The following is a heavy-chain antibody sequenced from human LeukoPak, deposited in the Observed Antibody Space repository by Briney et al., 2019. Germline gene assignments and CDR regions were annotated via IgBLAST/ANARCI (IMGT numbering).Heavy chain of an antibody. J-gene: IGHJ4*02. D-gene: IGHD3-10*01. Sequence: ASVKVSCKASGYTFTGYYMHWLRQAPGQGLEWMGRINPNSGGTNYAQKFQGRVTMTRDTSISTAYMELSRLRSDDTAVYYCARGSWFGEKDFVYWGQGTLVSVSS. CDR1: GYTFTGYY. CDR3: ARGSWFGEKDFVY. V-gene: IGHV1-2*06. CDR2: INPNSGGT.